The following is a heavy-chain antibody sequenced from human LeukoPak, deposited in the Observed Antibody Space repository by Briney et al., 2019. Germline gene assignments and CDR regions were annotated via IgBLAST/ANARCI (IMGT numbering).Heavy chain of an antibody. J-gene: IGHJ3*02. D-gene: IGHD3-22*01. CDR1: GYTFTTYN. Sequence: ASVKVSCKASGYTFTTYNINWGRQAPGQGLEWMGWISGYNGNTNYAQKLQGRVTITTDTSTSTAYMELRSLKSDDTAVYYCASLKNYYDSSGYLVTDAFDIWGQGTMVTVSS. V-gene: IGHV1-18*01. CDR2: ISGYNGNT. CDR3: ASLKNYYDSSGYLVTDAFDI.